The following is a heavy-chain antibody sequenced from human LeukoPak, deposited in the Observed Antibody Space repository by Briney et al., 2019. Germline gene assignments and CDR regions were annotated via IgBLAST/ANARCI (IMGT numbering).Heavy chain of an antibody. J-gene: IGHJ6*02. V-gene: IGHV4-39*07. Sequence: PSETLSLTCTVSGGSISSSSYYWGWIRQPPGKGLEWIGSIYHSGSTYYNPSLKSRVTISVDTSKNQFSLKLSSVTAADTAVYYCARVRFPYGDYVYYYGMDVWGQGTTVTVSS. D-gene: IGHD4-17*01. CDR3: ARVRFPYGDYVYYYGMDV. CDR1: GGSISSSSYY. CDR2: IYHSGST.